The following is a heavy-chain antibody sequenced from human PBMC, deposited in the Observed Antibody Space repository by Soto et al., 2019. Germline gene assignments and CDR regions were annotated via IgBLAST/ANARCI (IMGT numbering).Heavy chain of an antibody. Sequence: GGSLRLSCAASGFTFSSYSMNWVRQAPGKGLEWVSSISSAGSNIYYTDSVKGRFSISRDNSKNTLYLQMNSMRAEDTAVYFCARDGVITIFGVVLHTSYGMDVWGQGTTVTVSS. V-gene: IGHV3-21*01. CDR3: ARDGVITIFGVVLHTSYGMDV. J-gene: IGHJ6*02. D-gene: IGHD3-3*01. CDR1: GFTFSSYS. CDR2: ISSAGSNI.